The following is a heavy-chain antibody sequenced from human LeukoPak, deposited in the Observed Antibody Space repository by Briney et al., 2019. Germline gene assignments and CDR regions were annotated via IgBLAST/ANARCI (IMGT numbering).Heavy chain of an antibody. CDR1: GFTFSSYA. CDR2: ISYDGSNK. D-gene: IGHD6-13*01. J-gene: IGHJ4*02. V-gene: IGHV3-30-3*01. CDR3: ASSITAAGTY. Sequence: GGSLRLSCAASGFTFSSYAMHWVRQAPGKGLEWVAVISYDGSNKYYADSVKGRFTISRDNAKNSLYLHMNSLRPEDTAVYYCASSITAAGTYWGQGTLVTVSS.